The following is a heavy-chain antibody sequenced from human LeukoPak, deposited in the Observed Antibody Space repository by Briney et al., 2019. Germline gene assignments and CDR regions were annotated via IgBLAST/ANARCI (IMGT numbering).Heavy chain of an antibody. D-gene: IGHD6-13*01. Sequence: TSETLSLTCIVSMDSNISENWWSRAQPLGKGLEGIANIFYSGSPNYNPSLKSRVTISLDTSKNQFSLKLSSVTAADTAVYYCARVGHIAAAGIYDYWGRRTLVTVSS. J-gene: IGHJ4*02. CDR3: ARVGHIAAAGIYDY. CDR1: MDSNISEN. V-gene: IGHV4-59*08. CDR2: IFYSGSP.